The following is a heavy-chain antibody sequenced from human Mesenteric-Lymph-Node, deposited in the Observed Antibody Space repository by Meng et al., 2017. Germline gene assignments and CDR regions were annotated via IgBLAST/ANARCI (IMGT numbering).Heavy chain of an antibody. CDR3: VRDTRRGGGWFDP. CDR1: GDSITSGDYS. V-gene: IGHV4-30-2*01. Sequence: QVQLQESGSGLVRPSQTLSLTCAVSGDSITSGDYSWTWIRQPPGKGLEWIGYIYHGVNIYYTPSLRSRVTISVDKSRNQFPLKLTSVSAADTAVYYCVRDTRRGGGWFDPWGQGTLVTVSS. J-gene: IGHJ5*02. CDR2: IYHGVNI. D-gene: IGHD3-10*01.